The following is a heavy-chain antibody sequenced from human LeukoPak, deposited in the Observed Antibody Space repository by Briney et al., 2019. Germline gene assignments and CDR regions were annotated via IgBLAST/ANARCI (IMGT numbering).Heavy chain of an antibody. V-gene: IGHV4-34*01. J-gene: IGHJ3*02. CDR2: VNHSGRT. CDR1: GGSFSGYY. D-gene: IGHD3-10*01. CDR3: TKSDGYGLIRI. Sequence: PSETLSLTCAVYGGSFSGYYWTWVRQPPGKGLEWIGEVNHSGRTNYNPSLESRVTIAIDTSKIQFSLKLNSVTAADTAAYYCTKSDGYGLIRICGRGTMVTVSS.